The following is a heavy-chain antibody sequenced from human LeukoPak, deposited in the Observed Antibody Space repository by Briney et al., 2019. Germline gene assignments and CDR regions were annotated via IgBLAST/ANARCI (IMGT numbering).Heavy chain of an antibody. CDR3: TRGAFNYYDGYYHGMDV. J-gene: IGHJ6*04. V-gene: IGHV1-69*06. D-gene: IGHD1-26*01. CDR1: GGTFSSSG. Sequence: SVKVSCKASGGTFSSSGINWVRQAPGHGLEWVGGIIPIFDTPNYAHKFQGRVTITADKSASTAYMELSSLRSEDTAVYYCTRGAFNYYDGYYHGMDVWGKGTTVTVSS. CDR2: IIPIFDTP.